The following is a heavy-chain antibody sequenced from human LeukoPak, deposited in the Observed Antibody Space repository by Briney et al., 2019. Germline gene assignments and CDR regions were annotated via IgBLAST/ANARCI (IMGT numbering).Heavy chain of an antibody. V-gene: IGHV4-59*12. J-gene: IGHJ6*02. CDR1: GGSISSYY. D-gene: IGHD6-13*01. CDR2: IYYSGST. Sequence: PSETLSLTCTVSGGSISSYYWSWIRQPPGKGLEWIGYIYYSGSTYYNPSLKSRVTISVDTSKNQFSLKLSSVTAADTAVYYCARDIAGMDVWGQGTTVTVSS. CDR3: ARDIAGMDV.